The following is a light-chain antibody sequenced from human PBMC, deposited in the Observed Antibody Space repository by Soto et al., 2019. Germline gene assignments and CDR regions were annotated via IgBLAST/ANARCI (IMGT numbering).Light chain of an antibody. CDR1: SSDVGAYNF. CDR3: SSYAGSNNWV. J-gene: IGLJ3*02. V-gene: IGLV2-8*01. CDR2: EDS. Sequence: QSALTQPPSASGSPGQSVTISCTGTSSDVGAYNFVSWFQQHPGKAPKLMIYEDSERPSGVPDRFSGSKSGNTASLTVSGLQAEDEAHYYCSSYAGSNNWVFGGGTKLTVL.